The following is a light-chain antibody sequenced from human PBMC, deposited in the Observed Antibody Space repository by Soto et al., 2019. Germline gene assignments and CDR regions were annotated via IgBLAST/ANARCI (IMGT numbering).Light chain of an antibody. CDR3: QQHADWPLT. CDR2: YIS. V-gene: IGKV3D-15*01. J-gene: IGKJ4*01. CDR1: QSAGNF. Sequence: EIVMTQSPATLSVSPGETASLSCRASQSAGNFLAWYQQKPGQAPRLLIYYISTRATGIPARFSGSGSGTEFTLTINSLQSEDSAVYYCQQHADWPLTFGGGTKVDIK.